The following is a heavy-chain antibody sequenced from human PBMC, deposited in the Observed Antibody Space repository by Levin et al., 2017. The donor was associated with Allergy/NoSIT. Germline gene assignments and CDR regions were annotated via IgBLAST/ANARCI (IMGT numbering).Heavy chain of an antibody. CDR2: IKQDGSET. J-gene: IGHJ4*02. Sequence: GGSLRLSCAASGFTFSSCWMSWVRQAPGKGLEWVANIKQDGSETYYVDSVKGRFTISRDNAKNSLYLQMNSLRAEDTAVYYCARDLNWNYGVEFDYWGQGTLVTVSS. CDR1: GFTFSSCW. V-gene: IGHV3-7*01. CDR3: ARDLNWNYGVEFDY. D-gene: IGHD1-7*01.